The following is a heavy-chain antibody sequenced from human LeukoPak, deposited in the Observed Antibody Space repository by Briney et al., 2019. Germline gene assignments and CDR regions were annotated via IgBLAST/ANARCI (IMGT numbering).Heavy chain of an antibody. D-gene: IGHD6-19*01. CDR1: GYTFTGYY. J-gene: IGHJ4*02. CDR2: INHNSGGT. Sequence: GASVTVSCKASGYTFTGYYMHWVRQAPGQGLEWMGWINHNSGGTNDAQKFQCSVTMTRDTSISTAYMELSRLRSDDTAVYYCATPESGYSSASFDYWGQGTLVTVSS. V-gene: IGHV1-2*02. CDR3: ATPESGYSSASFDY.